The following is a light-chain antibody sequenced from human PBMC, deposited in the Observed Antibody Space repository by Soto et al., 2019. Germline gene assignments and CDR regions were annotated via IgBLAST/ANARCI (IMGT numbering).Light chain of an antibody. CDR3: QQSNNWPLT. J-gene: IGKJ4*01. CDR1: QSVSSD. V-gene: IGKV3-15*01. Sequence: IVLTQSPATLSVSPGERATLSCRASQSVSSDVDWFQQRPGQAPRLLIYDASTRATGIPARFSGSRSGTEFTLTISSLQSEDFAIYYCQQSNNWPLTFGGGTKVEVK. CDR2: DAS.